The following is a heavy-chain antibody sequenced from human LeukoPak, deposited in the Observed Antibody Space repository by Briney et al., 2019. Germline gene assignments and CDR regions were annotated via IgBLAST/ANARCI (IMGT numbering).Heavy chain of an antibody. CDR2: IKSRTDGGTT. CDR3: TTVSYCTNGVCRYYYYYYGMDV. Sequence: GGSLRLSCAASGFTFSNAWMSWVRRAPGKGLEWVGRIKSRTDGGTTDYAAPVKGRFTISRDDSKNTLYPQMNSLKTEDTAVYYCTTVSYCTNGVCRYYYYYYGMDVWGQGTTVTVSS. CDR1: GFTFSNAW. J-gene: IGHJ6*02. D-gene: IGHD2-8*01. V-gene: IGHV3-15*01.